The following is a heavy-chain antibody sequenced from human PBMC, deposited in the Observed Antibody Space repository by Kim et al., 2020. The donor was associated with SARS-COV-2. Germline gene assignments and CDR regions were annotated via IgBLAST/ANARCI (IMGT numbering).Heavy chain of an antibody. V-gene: IGHV3-23*01. CDR3: AKGREPSGSGSYMFDY. D-gene: IGHD3-10*01. J-gene: IGHJ4*02. CDR1: GFTFSSYA. Sequence: GGSLRLSCAASGFTFSSYAMSWVRQAPGKGLEWVSSISGSGASTYQADSVKGRFTISRDNSKNTLYTQMNSLRAEDTAVYYCAKGREPSGSGSYMFDYWGQGTLVTVSS. CDR2: ISGSGAST.